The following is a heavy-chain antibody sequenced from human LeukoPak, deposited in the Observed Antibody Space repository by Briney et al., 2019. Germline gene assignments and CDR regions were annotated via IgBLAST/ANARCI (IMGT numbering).Heavy chain of an antibody. D-gene: IGHD6-6*01. CDR1: GFTFSSYS. CDR2: ISSSGSYI. Sequence: GGSLRLSCAASGFTFSSYSMNWVRQAPGKGLEWVSSISSSGSYIYYADSVKGRFTISRDNAKNSLYLQMNSLRAEDTAVYYCARGIAARVLLNYWGQGTLVTVSS. V-gene: IGHV3-21*01. CDR3: ARGIAARVLLNY. J-gene: IGHJ4*02.